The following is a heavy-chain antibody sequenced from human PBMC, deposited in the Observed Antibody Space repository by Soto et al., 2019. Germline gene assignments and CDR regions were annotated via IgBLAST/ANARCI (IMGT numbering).Heavy chain of an antibody. CDR1: GCSFTSYW. D-gene: IGHD6-6*01. CDR3: ARLGRQRYYYYGMDV. CDR2: IYPGDSDT. Sequence: GESLKISCKGSGCSFTSYWIGWVRQMPGKGLEWMGIIYPGDSDTRYSPSFQGQVTISADKSISTAYLQWSSLKASDTAMYYCARLGRQRYYYYGMDVWGQGTTVTVSS. V-gene: IGHV5-51*01. J-gene: IGHJ6*02.